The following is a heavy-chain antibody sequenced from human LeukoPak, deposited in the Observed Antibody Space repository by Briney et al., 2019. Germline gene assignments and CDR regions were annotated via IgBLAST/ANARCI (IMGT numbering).Heavy chain of an antibody. V-gene: IGHV4-34*01. D-gene: IGHD3-10*01. J-gene: IGHJ4*02. CDR1: GGSFSGYY. CDR3: ARGGWFGELSDY. CDR2: INHSGST. Sequence: SETLSLTCAVYGGSFSGYYWSWIRQPPGKGLEWIGEINHSGSTNYNPSLKGRVTISVDTSKNQFSLKLSSVTAADTAVYYCARGGWFGELSDYWGQGTLVTISS.